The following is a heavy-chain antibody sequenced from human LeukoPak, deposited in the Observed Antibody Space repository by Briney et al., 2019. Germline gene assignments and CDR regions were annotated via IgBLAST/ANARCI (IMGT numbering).Heavy chain of an antibody. V-gene: IGHV3-49*03. CDR2: IRSKGHGGTT. CDR1: VFTFGVYA. CDR3: TRAGRYCSGGSCYSFY. Sequence: PGGSLRLSRTASVFTFGVYAMSCFRQAPGEGLECVGFIRSKGHGGTTEYAASVKGRFTISRDDSKSIVYLQMDSLKTEDTAVYYCTRAGRYCSGGSCYSFYWGQGTLVTVSS. D-gene: IGHD2-15*01. J-gene: IGHJ4*02.